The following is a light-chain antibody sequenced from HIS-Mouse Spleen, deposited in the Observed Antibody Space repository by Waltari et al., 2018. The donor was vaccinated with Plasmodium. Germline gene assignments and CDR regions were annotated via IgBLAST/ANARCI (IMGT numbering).Light chain of an antibody. V-gene: IGKV1-5*03. J-gene: IGKJ1*01. CDR1: QSISSR. CDR3: QQYNSYSWT. Sequence: DIQMTPSPSTLSASVGDRVTITCRASQSISSRLAWYQQKLGKAPKLLIYKASSLESGVPSRFSGSGSGTEFTLTISSLQPDDFATYYCQQYNSYSWTFGQGTKVEIK. CDR2: KAS.